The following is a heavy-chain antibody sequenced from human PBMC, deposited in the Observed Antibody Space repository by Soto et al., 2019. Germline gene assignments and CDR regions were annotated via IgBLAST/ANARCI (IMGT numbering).Heavy chain of an antibody. V-gene: IGHV5-51*01. J-gene: IGHJ3*02. D-gene: IGHD3-16*02. CDR2: IYPGDSDT. CDR3: ASGRVWGSYRPRGAFAI. CDR1: GYSFTGYW. Sequence: GESLKISCKGSGYSFTGYWIGWVRQMPGKGLEWMGIIYPGDSDTRYSPSFQGQVTISADKSISTAYLQWSSLKASDTAMYYCASGRVWGSYRPRGAFAIWGQGTMVTVSS.